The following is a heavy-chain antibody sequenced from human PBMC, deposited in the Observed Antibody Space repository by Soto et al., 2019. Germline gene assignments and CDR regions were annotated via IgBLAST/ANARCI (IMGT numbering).Heavy chain of an antibody. CDR3: VRVSRDGYKHWYDY. J-gene: IGHJ4*02. D-gene: IGHD5-12*01. V-gene: IGHV1-3*01. CDR2: INDGNGNT. Sequence: QVQLVQSGAEVKKPGASVKDSCKASGYSFTSYAMHWVRQAPGQRLEWMGWINDGNGNTKYSQKFQGRVTITRDTSASTAYMELSSLRSEDTAIYYCVRVSRDGYKHWYDYWGQGTLVTVSS. CDR1: GYSFTSYA.